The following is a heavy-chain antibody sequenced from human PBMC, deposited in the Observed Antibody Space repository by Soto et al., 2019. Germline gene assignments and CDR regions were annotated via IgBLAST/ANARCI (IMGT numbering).Heavy chain of an antibody. D-gene: IGHD4-17*01. Sequence: EEQLVESGGGLVQPGGSLRLSCAASGFTVSSNYMSWVRQAPGKGLEWVSVIYSGGSTYYADSVKGRFTISRHNSKNTLYLQMNSLRAEDTAVYYCARVATVTTSWYFDLWGRGTLVTVSS. CDR3: ARVATVTTSWYFDL. CDR1: GFTVSSNY. V-gene: IGHV3-53*04. J-gene: IGHJ2*01. CDR2: IYSGGST.